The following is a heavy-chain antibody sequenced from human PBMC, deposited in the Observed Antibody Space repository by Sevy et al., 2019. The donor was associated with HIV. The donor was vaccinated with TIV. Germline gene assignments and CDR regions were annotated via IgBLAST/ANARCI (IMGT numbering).Heavy chain of an antibody. CDR1: GYSFTTYW. CDR2: IFPDDSDT. Sequence: GESLKISCKGSGYSFTTYWIGWVRQKPGKGLEWMGIIFPDDSDTRYSPSCQGQVTISADNSISTAYLQWGSLKASDTAIYYCARARGIPHYYYGMDVWGQGTTVTVSS. D-gene: IGHD1-26*01. J-gene: IGHJ6*02. CDR3: ARARGIPHYYYGMDV. V-gene: IGHV5-51*01.